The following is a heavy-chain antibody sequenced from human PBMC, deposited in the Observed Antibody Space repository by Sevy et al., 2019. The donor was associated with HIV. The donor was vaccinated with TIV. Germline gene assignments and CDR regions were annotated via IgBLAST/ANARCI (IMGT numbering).Heavy chain of an antibody. CDR3: AKRPSLFYLLDY. Sequence: GGSLRLSCAASGFTFSNYGMHWVRQAPGKGLEWVAVISYDGSKKYYASSVKGRFTISRDNSKNTLYLQMNSLGTEDTAVYYCAKRPSLFYLLDYWGQGTLVTVSS. J-gene: IGHJ4*02. CDR1: GFTFSNYG. D-gene: IGHD3-3*01. CDR2: ISYDGSKK. V-gene: IGHV3-30*18.